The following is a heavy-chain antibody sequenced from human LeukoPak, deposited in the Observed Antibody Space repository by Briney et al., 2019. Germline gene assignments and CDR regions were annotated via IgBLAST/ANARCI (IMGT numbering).Heavy chain of an antibody. CDR2: IIPIFGTA. Sequence: SVKVSCKASGGTFSSYAISWVRQAPGQGLEWMGGIIPIFGTANYAQKFQGRVTITADKSTSTAYMELSSLRSEDTAVYYCARVGGTTIQYYYYYYMDVWGKGTTVTVSS. CDR1: GGTFSSYA. J-gene: IGHJ6*03. D-gene: IGHD1-7*01. V-gene: IGHV1-69*06. CDR3: ARVGGTTIQYYYYYYMDV.